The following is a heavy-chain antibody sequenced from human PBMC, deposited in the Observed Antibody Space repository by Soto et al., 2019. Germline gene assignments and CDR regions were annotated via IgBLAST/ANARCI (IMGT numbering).Heavy chain of an antibody. D-gene: IGHD6-13*01. J-gene: IGHJ3*02. CDR3: ARSLVNGTYEAFDI. V-gene: IGHV5-51*01. Sequence: GESQNISCKGSGYHFNQYCIGWVRQKTGKGLEWMGVIYPGDSDTRYSPSLQGQVTISADKSSSAAYLQWSSLQASDTATYYCARSLVNGTYEAFDIWGQGTMVTVPS. CDR1: GYHFNQYC. CDR2: IYPGDSDT.